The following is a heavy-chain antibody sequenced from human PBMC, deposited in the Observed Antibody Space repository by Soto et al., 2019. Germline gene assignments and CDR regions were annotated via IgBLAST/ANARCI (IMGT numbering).Heavy chain of an antibody. J-gene: IGHJ6*02. Sequence: SVKVCCKASGGTFSSYAISWVRQAPGQGLEWMGGIIPIFGTANYAQKFQGRVTITADESTSTAYMELSSLRSEDTAVYYCARGDIVVVVATYYYGMDVWGQGTTVTVSS. CDR3: ARGDIVVVVATYYYGMDV. CDR2: IIPIFGTA. CDR1: GGTFSSYA. V-gene: IGHV1-69*13. D-gene: IGHD2-15*01.